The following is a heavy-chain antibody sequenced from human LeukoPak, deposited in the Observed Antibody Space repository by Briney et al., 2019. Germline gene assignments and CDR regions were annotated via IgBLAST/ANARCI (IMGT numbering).Heavy chain of an antibody. CDR2: ISYDGSNK. V-gene: IGHV3-30-3*01. J-gene: IGHJ4*02. CDR1: GFTFSSYA. CDR3: ARDRRWLAAFDY. D-gene: IGHD2-15*01. Sequence: PGGSLRLSCAASGFTFSSYAMHWVRQAPGKGLEWVAVISYDGSNKYYADSVKGRFTISRDNSKNTLYLQMNSLRAEDTAVYYCARDRRWLAAFDYWGQGTPVTVSS.